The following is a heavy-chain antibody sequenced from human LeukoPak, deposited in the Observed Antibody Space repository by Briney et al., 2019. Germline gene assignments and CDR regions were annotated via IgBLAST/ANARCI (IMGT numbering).Heavy chain of an antibody. Sequence: GGSLRLSCAASGFTFGSYGMSWVRQAPGRGLEWVSAISGSGGSTYYADSVKGRFTISRDNSKNTLYLQMNSLRAEDTAVYYCAKGNDYGAHFDYWGQGTLVTVSS. V-gene: IGHV3-23*01. J-gene: IGHJ4*02. CDR1: GFTFGSYG. CDR3: AKGNDYGAHFDY. CDR2: ISGSGGST. D-gene: IGHD4-17*01.